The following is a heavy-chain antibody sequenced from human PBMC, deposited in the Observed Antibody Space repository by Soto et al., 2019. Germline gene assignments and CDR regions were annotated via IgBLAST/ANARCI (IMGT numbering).Heavy chain of an antibody. V-gene: IGHV3-23*01. D-gene: IGHD6-13*01. CDR1: GFTFSSYA. Sequence: GGSLRLSCAASGFTFSSYAMSWVRQAPGKGLEWVSAISGSGGSTYYADSVKGRFTISRDNSKNTLYLQMDSLRAEDTAVYYCAKDLLAAAALYYHYYGMDVWGQGTTVTVSS. J-gene: IGHJ6*02. CDR3: AKDLLAAAALYYHYYGMDV. CDR2: ISGSGGST.